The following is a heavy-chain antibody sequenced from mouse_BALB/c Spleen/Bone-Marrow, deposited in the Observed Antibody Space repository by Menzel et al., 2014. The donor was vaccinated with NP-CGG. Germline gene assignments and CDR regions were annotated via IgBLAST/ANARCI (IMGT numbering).Heavy chain of an antibody. CDR1: GYSFTSYW. CDR2: IDPSDSET. J-gene: IGHJ4*01. CDR3: ARGFGMDY. Sequence: QVQLQQSGPQLVRPVASVKISCKASGYSFTSYWMHWVKQKPGQGLEWIGMIDPSDSETRLNQKSKDKATLTVDKSSSTAYMQLSSPTSEDSAVYYCARGFGMDYWGQGTSVTVSS. V-gene: IGHV1S126*01.